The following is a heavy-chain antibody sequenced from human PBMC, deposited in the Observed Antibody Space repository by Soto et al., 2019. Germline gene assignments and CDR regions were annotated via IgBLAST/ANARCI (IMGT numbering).Heavy chain of an antibody. CDR1: GYTFTSYA. Sequence: ASVKVSCKASGYTFTSYAMHWVRQAPGQRLEWMGWINAGNGNTKYSQKFQGRVTITRDTSASTAYMELSSLRSEDTAVYYCARVGGSYYYYYFDYWGQGTLVTVSS. CDR3: ARVGGSYYYYYFDY. CDR2: INAGNGNT. D-gene: IGHD1-26*01. J-gene: IGHJ4*02. V-gene: IGHV1-3*01.